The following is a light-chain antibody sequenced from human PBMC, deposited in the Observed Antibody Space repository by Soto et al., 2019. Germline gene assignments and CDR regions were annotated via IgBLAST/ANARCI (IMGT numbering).Light chain of an antibody. CDR1: SSDVGGYDY. CDR2: EVN. V-gene: IGLV2-14*01. Sequence: QSALTQPASVSGSPGQSVTISCTGASSDVGGYDYVSWYQQHPGKAPKLILYEVNNRPSGVSNHFSGSKSGNTASLIISGLQADDEADYYCSSYSTTSTLVFGSGTKRTVL. CDR3: SSYSTTSTLV. J-gene: IGLJ1*01.